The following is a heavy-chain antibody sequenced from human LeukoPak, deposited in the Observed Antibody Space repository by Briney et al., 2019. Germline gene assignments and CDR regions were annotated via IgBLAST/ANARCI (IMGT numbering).Heavy chain of an antibody. CDR1: GYTFTGCY. Sequence: ASVKVSCKTSGYTFTGCYIHWVRQAPGQGLEWMGWINGNPGSTNYAQKFQDRVAMTRDTSISTAYMDLNRLRSDDTAVYFCARVGPDCGGDCYSNWGQGTLVTVSS. CDR3: ARVGPDCGGDCYSN. CDR2: INGNPGST. J-gene: IGHJ4*02. D-gene: IGHD2-21*02. V-gene: IGHV1-2*02.